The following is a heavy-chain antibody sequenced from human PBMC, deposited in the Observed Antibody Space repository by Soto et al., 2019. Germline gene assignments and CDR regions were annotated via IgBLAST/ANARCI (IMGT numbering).Heavy chain of an antibody. CDR3: AKASGRNDIGYYYYYMDV. CDR1: GFTFSSYA. J-gene: IGHJ6*03. D-gene: IGHD1-1*01. V-gene: IGHV3-23*01. Sequence: GGSLRLSCAASGFTFSSYAMSWVRQAPGKGLEWVSAISGSGGSTYYADSVKGRFTISSDNSKNTLYLQMNSLRAEDTAVYYCAKASGRNDIGYYYYYMDVWGKGTTVTVSS. CDR2: ISGSGGST.